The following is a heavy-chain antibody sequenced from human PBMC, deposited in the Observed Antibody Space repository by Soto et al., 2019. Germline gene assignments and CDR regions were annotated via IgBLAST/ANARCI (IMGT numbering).Heavy chain of an antibody. CDR3: ATVFEH. CDR1: GITFSGYW. J-gene: IGHJ4*02. Sequence: VPLVESGGGSVQPGGSLRLSCVASGITFSGYWMHWVRQVPGKGLVWVARVDSAGSGTSYADSVKGRFTISRDNAKNTLSLQMDGLRVEDTAVYYCATVFEHWGQGTTVTVSS. V-gene: IGHV3-74*01. CDR2: VDSAGSGT.